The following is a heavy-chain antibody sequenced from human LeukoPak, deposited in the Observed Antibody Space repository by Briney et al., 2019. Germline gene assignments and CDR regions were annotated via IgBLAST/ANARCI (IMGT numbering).Heavy chain of an antibody. Sequence: PGGSLRLSCAASGFTVSSNYMSGVRQAPGKGLEWVSVIYSGGSTYYADSVKGRFTISRDNSKNTLYLQMNSLRAEDTAVYYCARDVAYGSGSHHPYMDVWGKGTTVTVSS. CDR3: ARDVAYGSGSHHPYMDV. CDR1: GFTVSSNY. J-gene: IGHJ6*03. V-gene: IGHV3-53*01. CDR2: IYSGGST. D-gene: IGHD3-10*01.